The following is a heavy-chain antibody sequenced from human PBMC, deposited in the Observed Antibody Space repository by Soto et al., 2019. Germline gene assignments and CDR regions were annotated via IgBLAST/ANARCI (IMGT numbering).Heavy chain of an antibody. Sequence: GASVKVSCKASGYTFTTYGSSWVRQAPGQGLEWLGWINTHNGNTNYAQNLQGRVIMTADTSTSTAYMELRSLRSDDTAIYYCTREGSAPYYYYGMDAWGQGTTVTVSS. CDR1: GYTFTTYG. D-gene: IGHD3-10*01. J-gene: IGHJ6*02. CDR3: TREGSAPYYYYGMDA. V-gene: IGHV1-18*01. CDR2: INTHNGNT.